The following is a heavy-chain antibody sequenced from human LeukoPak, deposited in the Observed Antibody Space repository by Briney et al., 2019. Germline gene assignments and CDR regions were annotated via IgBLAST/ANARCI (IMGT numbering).Heavy chain of an antibody. V-gene: IGHV3-64*01. CDR1: GFTFSSYA. D-gene: IGHD3-22*01. Sequence: GGSLRLSCAASGFTFSSYAMHWVRQAPGRGLEYVSGISRNGDSTYYANSVKGRFTISRDNSKNTLYLQMGSLRAEDMAVYYCARSSLPYYYDSSGYYKPIDYWGQGTLVTVSS. CDR3: ARSSLPYYYDSSGYYKPIDY. CDR2: ISRNGDST. J-gene: IGHJ4*02.